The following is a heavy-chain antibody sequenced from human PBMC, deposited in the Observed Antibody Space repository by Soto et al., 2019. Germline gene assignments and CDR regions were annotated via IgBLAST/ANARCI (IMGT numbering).Heavy chain of an antibody. D-gene: IGHD6-6*01. CDR3: AKDQAIAAVVTFDY. J-gene: IGHJ4*02. V-gene: IGHV3-23*01. CDR1: GFTFSNYA. Sequence: EVQLLESGGGLVQPGGSLRLSCAASGFTFSNYAMSWVRQAPGKGLEWVSGISGSGRSAYYADSVKGRFTISRDNSNNTLYVQMHRLRVEDTAVYYCAKDQAIAAVVTFDYWGQGTLVTVSP. CDR2: ISGSGRSA.